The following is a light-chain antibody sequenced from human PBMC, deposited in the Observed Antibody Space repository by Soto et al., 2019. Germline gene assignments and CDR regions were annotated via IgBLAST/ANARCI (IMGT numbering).Light chain of an antibody. CDR2: GAS. CDR3: QQYGSSPPLT. Sequence: EIVLTQSPGILSLSPGEGATLSCRASQTISSNSLAWFQQKPGQAPRLLIYGASSRATGIPDRFSGSGSGTDFTLTISRLEPEDFAVYYCQQYGSSPPLTFGGGTRVEIK. J-gene: IGKJ4*01. V-gene: IGKV3-20*01. CDR1: QTISSNS.